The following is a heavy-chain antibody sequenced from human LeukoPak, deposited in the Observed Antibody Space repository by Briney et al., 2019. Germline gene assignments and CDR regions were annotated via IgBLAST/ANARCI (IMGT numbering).Heavy chain of an antibody. CDR3: ARVYGDYQLETYYYMDV. J-gene: IGHJ6*03. CDR2: ISWNSGSI. D-gene: IGHD2-2*01. Sequence: GRSLRLSCAASGFTFDDYAMHWVRQAPGKGLEWVSGISWNSGSIGYADSVKGRFTISRDNAKNSLYLQMNSLRAEDTAVYYCARVYGDYQLETYYYMDVWGKGTTVTVSS. V-gene: IGHV3-9*01. CDR1: GFTFDDYA.